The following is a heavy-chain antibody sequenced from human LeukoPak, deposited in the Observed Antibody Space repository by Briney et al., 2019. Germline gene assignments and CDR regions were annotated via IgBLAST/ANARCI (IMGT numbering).Heavy chain of an antibody. Sequence: SETLSLTCTVSGDSIGSHYWSWIRQPPGKGLEWIGYIFYVGSTNYNPSLKSRVTISVDTSKNQFSLKLNSVTAADTAVYYCARDYYDSRGEAFDIWGQGTTVTVSS. CDR3: ARDYYDSRGEAFDI. CDR1: GDSIGSHY. J-gene: IGHJ3*02. D-gene: IGHD3-22*01. CDR2: IFYVGST. V-gene: IGHV4-59*11.